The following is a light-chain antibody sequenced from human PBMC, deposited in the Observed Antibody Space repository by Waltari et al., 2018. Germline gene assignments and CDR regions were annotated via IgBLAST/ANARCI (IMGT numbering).Light chain of an antibody. CDR1: SRDVGRYTL. CDR2: EGS. J-gene: IGLJ2*01. CDR3: CSYAGSSTAVV. Sequence: QSALTQPASVSGSPGQSITLSCTGTSRDVGRYTLVSWYQQHPGKAPKLMIYEGSKRPSGVSNRFSGSKSGNTASLTISGLQAEDEADYYCCSYAGSSTAVVFGGGTKLTVL. V-gene: IGLV2-23*01.